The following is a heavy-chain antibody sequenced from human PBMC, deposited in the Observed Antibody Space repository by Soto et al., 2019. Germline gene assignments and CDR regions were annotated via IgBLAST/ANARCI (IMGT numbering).Heavy chain of an antibody. CDR3: ARLAKDIVATTGTYFDY. CDR2: IYYSGST. CDR1: GGSISSYY. D-gene: IGHD5-12*01. J-gene: IGHJ4*02. Sequence: SETLSLTCTVSGGSISSYYWSWIRQPPGKGLEWIGYIYYSGSTNYNPSLKSRVTISVDTSKNQFSLKLSSVTAADTAVYYCARLAKDIVATTGTYFDYWGQGTLVTVSS. V-gene: IGHV4-59*12.